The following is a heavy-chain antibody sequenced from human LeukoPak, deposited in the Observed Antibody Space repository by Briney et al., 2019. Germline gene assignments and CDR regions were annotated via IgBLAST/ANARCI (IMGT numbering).Heavy chain of an antibody. J-gene: IGHJ6*03. Sequence: ASVKVSCKASGYTFTSYGISWVRQAPGQGLEWMGWISAYNGNTNYAQKLQGRVTMTTDTSTSTAYMELRSLRSDDTAVYYCARVNKDYYDSSGYADYYYYYYTDVWGKGTTVTVSS. CDR1: GYTFTSYG. V-gene: IGHV1-18*01. CDR2: ISAYNGNT. D-gene: IGHD3-22*01. CDR3: ARVNKDYYDSSGYADYYYYYYTDV.